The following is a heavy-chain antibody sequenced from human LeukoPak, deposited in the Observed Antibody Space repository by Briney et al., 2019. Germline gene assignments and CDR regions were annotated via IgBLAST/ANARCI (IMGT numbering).Heavy chain of an antibody. J-gene: IGHJ4*02. V-gene: IGHV5-51*01. CDR1: GYSFTSYW. D-gene: IGHD2-15*01. Sequence: GESLKISCKGSGYSFTSYWIGWVRQMPGKGLEWMGIIYPGDSDTRYSPSFQGQVTISADKSISTAYLQWSSLKASDTAMYYCARFLEVVAAKEYYFDYWGQGTLVTVSS. CDR2: IYPGDSDT. CDR3: ARFLEVVAAKEYYFDY.